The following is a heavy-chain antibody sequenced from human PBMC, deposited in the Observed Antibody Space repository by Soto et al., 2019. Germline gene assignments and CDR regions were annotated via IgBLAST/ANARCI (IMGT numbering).Heavy chain of an antibody. CDR2: IDWDDDK. CDR1: GGSISSYY. V-gene: IGHV2-70*18. J-gene: IGHJ4*02. D-gene: IGHD6-13*01. CDR3: ARMGYSSSWYHFDY. Sequence: TLSLTCTVSGGSISSYYWSWIRQPPGKALEWLALIDWDDDKYYSTSLKTRLTISKDTSKNQVVLTMTNMDPVDTATYYCARMGYSSSWYHFDYWGQGTLVTVSS.